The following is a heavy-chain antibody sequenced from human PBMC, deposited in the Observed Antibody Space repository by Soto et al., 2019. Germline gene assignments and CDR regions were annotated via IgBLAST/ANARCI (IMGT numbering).Heavy chain of an antibody. D-gene: IGHD1-1*01. CDR3: AREQRTNGTTWWFDP. Sequence: NPSETLSLTCTVSGGSVSSGSYYWSWIRQPPGKGLEWIGYIYYSGSTNYNPSLKSRVTIPVDTSKNQFSLKLSSVTAADTAVYYCAREQRTNGTTWWFDPWGQGTLLTVSS. CDR1: GGSVSSGSYY. V-gene: IGHV4-61*01. J-gene: IGHJ5*02. CDR2: IYYSGST.